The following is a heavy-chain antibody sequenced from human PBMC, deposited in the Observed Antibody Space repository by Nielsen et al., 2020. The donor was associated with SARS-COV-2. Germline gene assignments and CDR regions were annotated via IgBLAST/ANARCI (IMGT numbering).Heavy chain of an antibody. Sequence: ASVKVSCKTSGYTFTGYFIHWVRQAPGQGLEWMGRVNPNTGGTDYAQNFQGRVIMTRDTSITTAYMELSSLTSDDTAVFVCARESKLGRRGWVYFDFWGQGALVTVSS. CDR1: GYTFTGYF. CDR3: ARESKLGRRGWVYFDF. J-gene: IGHJ4*02. V-gene: IGHV1-2*06. CDR2: VNPNTGGT. D-gene: IGHD6-19*01.